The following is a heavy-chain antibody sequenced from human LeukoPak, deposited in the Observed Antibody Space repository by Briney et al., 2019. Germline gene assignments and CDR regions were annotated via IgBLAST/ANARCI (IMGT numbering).Heavy chain of an antibody. J-gene: IGHJ4*02. Sequence: GGSLRLSCAAYGFTFSSYSMMWVRQAPGKGLEWVSYISSSSTTIHYADSVKGRFTISRDNAKNSVYLQMNSLRAEDTAVYYCARDPGSGYEEHFDYWGQGTLVTVSS. CDR1: GFTFSSYS. D-gene: IGHD5-12*01. V-gene: IGHV3-48*01. CDR2: ISSSSTTI. CDR3: ARDPGSGYEEHFDY.